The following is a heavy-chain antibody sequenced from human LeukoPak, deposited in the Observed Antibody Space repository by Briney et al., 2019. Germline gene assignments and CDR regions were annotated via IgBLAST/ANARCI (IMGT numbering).Heavy chain of an antibody. Sequence: GGSLRLSCAASGFTFSNYGMNWVRQAPGKGLEWVSYISSGSGTIHYADSVKGRFTISRDNSKNTLYLQMNSLRAEDTAVYYCARDGDYYDSSGHFDYWGQGTLVTVSS. V-gene: IGHV3-48*01. CDR3: ARDGDYYDSSGHFDY. CDR1: GFTFSNYG. D-gene: IGHD3-22*01. CDR2: ISSGSGTI. J-gene: IGHJ4*02.